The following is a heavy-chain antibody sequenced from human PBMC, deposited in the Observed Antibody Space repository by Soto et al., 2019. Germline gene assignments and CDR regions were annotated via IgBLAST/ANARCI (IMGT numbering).Heavy chain of an antibody. J-gene: IGHJ6*02. CDR2: INSDGSST. D-gene: IGHD2-15*01. CDR3: ARVQGYCSGGSCSHYYCCGMDV. CDR1: GFTFSSYW. V-gene: IGHV3-74*01. Sequence: PGGSLRLSCAASGFTFSSYWMHWVRQAPGKGLVWVSRINSDGSSTSYADSVKGRFTISRDNAKNTLYLQMNSLRAEDTAVYYCARVQGYCSGGSCSHYYCCGMDVWGQGTTVTVSS.